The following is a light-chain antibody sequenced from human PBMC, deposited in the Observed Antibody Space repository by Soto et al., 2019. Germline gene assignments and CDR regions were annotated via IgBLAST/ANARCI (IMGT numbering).Light chain of an antibody. J-gene: IGLJ3*02. CDR2: EVN. V-gene: IGLV2-14*01. CDR3: SSYTTSSTLV. CDR1: SSDVGGYNY. Sequence: QSALTQPASVSGSPGQSITISCTGTSSDVGGYNYVSWYQHHPGKAPKLIIYEVNNRPSGVSNRFSGSKSGNTASLTISGLQAEDEADYYCSSYTTSSTLVFGGATKLTVL.